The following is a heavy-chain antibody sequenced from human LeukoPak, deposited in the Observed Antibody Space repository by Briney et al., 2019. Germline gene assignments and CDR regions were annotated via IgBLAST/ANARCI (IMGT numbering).Heavy chain of an antibody. J-gene: IGHJ4*02. D-gene: IGHD6-13*01. CDR3: ARNSSRVDY. CDR1: GYTFTTSA. V-gene: IGHV1-18*01. CDR2: ISVYNGNT. Sequence: RVASLKVSCKASGYTFTTSAIIWVRQAPGQGLEWMGWISVYNGNTKYAQKLQGRVTMTTDTSTTTAYMELRSLRSDDTAVYYCARNSSRVDYWGQGTLVTVSS.